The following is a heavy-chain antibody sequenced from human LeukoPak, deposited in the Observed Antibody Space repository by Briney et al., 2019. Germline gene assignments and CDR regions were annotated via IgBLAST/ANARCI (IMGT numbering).Heavy chain of an antibody. V-gene: IGHV4-34*01. CDR3: ARDLGYSIPLDY. CDR2: INHSGST. Sequence: SETLSLTCAVYGGSFSGYYWSWIRQPPGKGLEWIGEINHSGSTNYNPSLKSRVTISVDTSKNQFSLKLSSVTAADTAVYYCARDLGYSIPLDYWGQGTLVTVSS. CDR1: GGSFSGYY. D-gene: IGHD2-15*01. J-gene: IGHJ4*02.